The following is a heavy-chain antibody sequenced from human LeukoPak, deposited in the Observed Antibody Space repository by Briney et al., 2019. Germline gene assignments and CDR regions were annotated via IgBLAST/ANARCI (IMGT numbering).Heavy chain of an antibody. Sequence: GGSLRLSCAASGFTFSNYWMTWVRQAPGKGLEWVANIDQDGSEKFYVDSVKGRFTIFRDNAKDSLYLQMNSLRAEDTALYYCARDQGAAGDYWGQGTLVTVSS. J-gene: IGHJ4*02. D-gene: IGHD6-13*01. CDR1: GFTFSNYW. V-gene: IGHV3-7*01. CDR2: IDQDGSEK. CDR3: ARDQGAAGDY.